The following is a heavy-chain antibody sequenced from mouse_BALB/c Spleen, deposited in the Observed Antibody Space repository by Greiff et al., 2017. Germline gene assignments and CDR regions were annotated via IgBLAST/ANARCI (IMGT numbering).Heavy chain of an antibody. J-gene: IGHJ2*01. V-gene: IGHV1S81*02. CDR3: TRRYYFDY. CDR2: INPSNGGT. CDR1: GYTFTSYY. Sequence: LVESGAELVKPGASVKLSCKASGYTFTSYYMYWVKQRPGQGLEWIGEINPSNGGTNFNEKFKSKATLTVDKSSSTAYMQLSSLTSEDSAVYYCTRRYYFDYWGQGTTLTVSS.